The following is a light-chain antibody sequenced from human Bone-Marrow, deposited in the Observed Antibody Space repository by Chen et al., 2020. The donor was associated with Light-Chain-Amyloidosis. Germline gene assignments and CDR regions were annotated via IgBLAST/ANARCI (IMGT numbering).Light chain of an antibody. CDR1: NIGSTS. CDR3: QVWDRSSDRPV. V-gene: IGLV3-21*02. Sequence: SYVLTQPSSVSVAPGQTATIACGGNNIGSTSVHWYQQTPGQAPLLVVYDDSDQPSGITERLSGSNSGNTATLTISRVEAGDEADYYCQVWDRSSDRPVFGGGTKLTVL. CDR2: DDS. J-gene: IGLJ3*02.